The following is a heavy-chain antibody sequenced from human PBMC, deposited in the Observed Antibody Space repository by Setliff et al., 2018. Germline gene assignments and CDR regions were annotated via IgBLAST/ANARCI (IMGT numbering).Heavy chain of an antibody. Sequence: SETLSLTCAVSGGSISSGSYYWSWIRQPAGKGLEWVRRLHTSGSTNYNPSLKSRVTLSVETSNNQFSLNLSSVTAADTAVYFCARGITYYYHIDLWGTGTTGTVSS. J-gene: IGHJ6*03. V-gene: IGHV4-61*02. D-gene: IGHD3-10*01. CDR3: ARGITYYYHIDL. CDR1: GGSISSGSYY. CDR2: LHTSGST.